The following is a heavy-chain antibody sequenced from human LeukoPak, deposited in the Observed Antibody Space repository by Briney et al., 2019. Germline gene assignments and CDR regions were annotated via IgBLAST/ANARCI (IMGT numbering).Heavy chain of an antibody. CDR3: ARDMSSSWYSPYYYYGMDV. CDR1: GFTFSSYA. J-gene: IGHJ6*02. Sequence: GGSLRLPCAASGFTFSSYAMHWVRQAPGKGLEWVAVISYDGSNKYYADSVKGRFTISRDNSKNTLYLQMNSLRAEDTAVYYCARDMSSSWYSPYYYYGMDVWGQGTTVTVSS. CDR2: ISYDGSNK. D-gene: IGHD6-13*01. V-gene: IGHV3-30-3*01.